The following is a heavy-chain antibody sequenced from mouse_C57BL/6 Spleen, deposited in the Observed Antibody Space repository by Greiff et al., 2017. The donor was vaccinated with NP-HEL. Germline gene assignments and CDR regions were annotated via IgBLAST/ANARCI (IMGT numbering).Heavy chain of an antibody. CDR1: GYTFASYW. V-gene: IGHV1-61*01. Sequence: VKLQQPGAELVRPGSSVKLSCKASGYTFASYWLDWVKQRPGQGLEWIGNIYPSDSETHYNQKFKDKATLTVDKSSSTAYMQLSSLTSEDSAVYYCARDFRYYFDYWGQGTTLTVSS. CDR3: ARDFRYYFDY. CDR2: IYPSDSET. J-gene: IGHJ2*01.